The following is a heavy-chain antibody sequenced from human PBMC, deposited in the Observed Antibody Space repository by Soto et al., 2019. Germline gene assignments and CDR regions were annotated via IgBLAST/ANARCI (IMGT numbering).Heavy chain of an antibody. J-gene: IGHJ4*02. CDR3: XXXXXXXXRXHFDY. V-gene: IGHV3-30-3*01. CDR1: GFTFSSYA. Sequence: QVQLVESGGGVVQPGRSLRLSCAASGFTFSSYAMHWVRQAPGKGLEWVAVISYDGSNKYYADSVKGRFTISRDNXXXXXXXXXXXXXXXXXXXXXXXXXXXXXXRXHFDYWGQGTLVTVSS. CDR2: ISYDGSNK.